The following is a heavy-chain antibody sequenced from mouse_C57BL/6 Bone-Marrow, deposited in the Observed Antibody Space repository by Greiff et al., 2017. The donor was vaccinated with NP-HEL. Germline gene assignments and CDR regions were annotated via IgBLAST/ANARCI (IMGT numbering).Heavy chain of an antibody. J-gene: IGHJ4*01. CDR1: GYTFTSYG. CDR3: AKATTVAYYAMDY. Sequence: VQLQQSGAELVRPGSSVKMSCKTSGYTFTSYGINWVKQRPGQGLEWIGYIYIGNGYTEYNEKFKGKATLTSDTSSSTAYMQLSSLTSEDSAIYFWAKATTVAYYAMDYWGQGTSVTVSS. V-gene: IGHV1-58*01. CDR2: IYIGNGYT. D-gene: IGHD1-1*01.